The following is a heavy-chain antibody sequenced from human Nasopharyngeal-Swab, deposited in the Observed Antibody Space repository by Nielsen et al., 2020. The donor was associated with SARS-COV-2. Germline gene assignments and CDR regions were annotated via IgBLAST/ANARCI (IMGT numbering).Heavy chain of an antibody. D-gene: IGHD5-18*01. CDR1: GFTFSSYG. CDR2: IKSRSDGGTT. V-gene: IGHV3-15*01. Sequence: GESLKISCAASGFTFSSYGMHWVRQAPGRGLEWVGRIKSRSDGGTTYYAAPVKGRFTISRDDSENTVYLQMNSLQTDDTAVYYCSTGGYASGLDYWGQGTLVTVSS. CDR3: STGGYASGLDY. J-gene: IGHJ4*02.